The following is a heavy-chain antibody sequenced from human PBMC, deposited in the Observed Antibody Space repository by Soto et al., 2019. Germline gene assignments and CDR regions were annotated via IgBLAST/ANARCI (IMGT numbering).Heavy chain of an antibody. CDR3: ARGVALQCFGGSQTASNYCGMDV. J-gene: IGHJ6*02. CDR1: GFTFSNYA. V-gene: IGHV3-23*01. CDR2: ISRSGTNA. Sequence: GGSLRLSCTGSGFTFSNYAMNWVRQAPGKGPEWVSSISRSGTNAYYADSVKGRFTISRDNSKDMLFLQVNSLRAEDTAIYYCARGVALQCFGGSQTASNYCGMDVWGQGTTVTVS. D-gene: IGHD3-10*01.